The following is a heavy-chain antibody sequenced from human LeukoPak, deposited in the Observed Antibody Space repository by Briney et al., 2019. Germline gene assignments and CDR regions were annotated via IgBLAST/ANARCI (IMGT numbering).Heavy chain of an antibody. V-gene: IGHV3-7*01. CDR3: ARDPRSSTSYQYYYMDV. J-gene: IGHJ6*03. CDR1: RFTFTGYW. Sequence: GGSLRLSCAASRFTFTGYWMTWVRQAPGKGLEWVAFIKPDGSDNYYADSVKGRFTISRDNAKNSLYLQMNSLGAEDTAVYYCARDPRSSTSYQYYYMDVWGKGTTVTVSS. CDR2: IKPDGSDN. D-gene: IGHD2-2*01.